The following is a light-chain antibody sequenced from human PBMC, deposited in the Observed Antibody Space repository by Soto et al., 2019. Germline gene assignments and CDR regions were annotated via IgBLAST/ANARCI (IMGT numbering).Light chain of an antibody. CDR1: QSVSSSY. V-gene: IGKV3-20*01. J-gene: IGKJ2*01. CDR2: GAS. CDR3: QQYGSSPPNT. Sequence: EIVLTQSPGTLSLSPGERATLSGRASQSVSSSYLAWYQQKPGQAPRLLIYGASSRATGIPDRFSGSGSGTDFTLNISRLEPEDFAVYYCQQYGSSPPNTFGQGTKLEIK.